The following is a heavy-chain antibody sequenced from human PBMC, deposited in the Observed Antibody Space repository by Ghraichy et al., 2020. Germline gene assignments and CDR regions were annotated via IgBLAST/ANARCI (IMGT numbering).Heavy chain of an antibody. V-gene: IGHV4-34*01. J-gene: IGHJ6*03. CDR2: INHSGST. CDR1: GGSFSGYY. D-gene: IGHD2-2*03. Sequence: ESLNISCAVYGGSFSGYYWGWIRQPPGKGLEWIGEINHSGSTNYNPSLKSRVTISVDTSKNQFSLKLSSVTAADTAVYYCARRKGFGYCSSTSCSLSRYYYYYMDVWGKGTTVTVSS. CDR3: ARRKGFGYCSSTSCSLSRYYYYYMDV.